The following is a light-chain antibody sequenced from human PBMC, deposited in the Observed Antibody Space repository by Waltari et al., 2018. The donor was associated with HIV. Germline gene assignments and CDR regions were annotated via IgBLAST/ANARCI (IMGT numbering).Light chain of an antibody. CDR3: HQYNKWPPGA. CDR2: GSF. CDR1: QSVGSD. Sequence: EVLMTQSPATLSLSPGDTATLSCRTSQSVGSDLAWYQQRPGQPPRLLIFGSFTRATGIPARFSGSGFGTEFTLTISSLQSEDFAVYFCHQYNKWPPGAFGGGTKVEIK. J-gene: IGKJ4*02. V-gene: IGKV3-15*01.